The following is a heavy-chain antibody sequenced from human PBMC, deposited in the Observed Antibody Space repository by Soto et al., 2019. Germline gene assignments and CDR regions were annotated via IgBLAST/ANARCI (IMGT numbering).Heavy chain of an antibody. CDR2: ISSSSGYI. CDR3: AKGVGTYYYYGMDV. J-gene: IGHJ6*02. V-gene: IGHV3-21*01. D-gene: IGHD2-15*01. Sequence: PGGSLRLSCAASGFTFSSYSMNWVRQAPGKGLEWVSSISSSSGYIYYADSVKGRFTISRDNAKNSLYLQMSSLRAEDTAVYYCAKGVGTYYYYGMDVWGQGTTVTVSS. CDR1: GFTFSSYS.